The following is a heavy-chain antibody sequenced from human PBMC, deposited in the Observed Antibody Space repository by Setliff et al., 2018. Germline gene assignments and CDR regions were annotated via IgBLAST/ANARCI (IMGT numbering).Heavy chain of an antibody. J-gene: IGHJ4*02. V-gene: IGHV3-23*01. CDR3: AKDIYGSGSYAVGGYFDY. CDR2: ISSTITST. Sequence: GGSLRLSCAASGFTFSSSAMAWVRQAPGKGLEWVSAISSTITSTYYADSVKGRFTISRDNPKNTLYLQMNSLRPDDTAVYYCAKDIYGSGSYAVGGYFDYWGQGTQVTVSS. CDR1: GFTFSSSA. D-gene: IGHD3-10*01.